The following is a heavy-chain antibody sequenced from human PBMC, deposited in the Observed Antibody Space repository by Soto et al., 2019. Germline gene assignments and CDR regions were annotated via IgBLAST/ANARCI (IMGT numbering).Heavy chain of an antibody. CDR2: ISYDGSNK. J-gene: IGHJ4*02. CDR1: GFTFSSYG. D-gene: IGHD6-19*01. V-gene: IGHV3-30*18. CDR3: AKDKRQQWLIYYFDY. Sequence: PGGSLRLSCAASGFTFSSYGMHWVRQAPGKGLEWVAVISYDGSNKYYADSVKGRFTISRDNSKNTLYLQMNSLRAEDTAVYYCAKDKRQQWLIYYFDYWGQGTLVTVSS.